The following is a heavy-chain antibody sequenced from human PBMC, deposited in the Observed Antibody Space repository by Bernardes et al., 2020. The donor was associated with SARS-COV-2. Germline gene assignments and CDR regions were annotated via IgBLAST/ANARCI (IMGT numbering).Heavy chain of an antibody. Sequence: SETLSLTCTVSGGSISSSSYYWAWIRQPPGKGLEWIGSIYYSGSPYYNPSLKSRVTISVDTSKNQFALKVSSVTAADTAVYYCARINYYDRNGLFDHWGQGSLVTVSS. CDR2: IYYSGSP. V-gene: IGHV4-39*01. CDR3: ARINYYDRNGLFDH. J-gene: IGHJ4*02. CDR1: GGSISSSSYY. D-gene: IGHD3-22*01.